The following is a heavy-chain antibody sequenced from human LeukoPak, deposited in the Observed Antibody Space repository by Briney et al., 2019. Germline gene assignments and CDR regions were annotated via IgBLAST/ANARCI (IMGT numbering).Heavy chain of an antibody. J-gene: IGHJ4*02. V-gene: IGHV4-38-2*01. CDR1: GYSISSGYY. CDR2: IYHSGST. D-gene: IGHD2-2*01. CDR3: ARSELEDIVVVPADFQIDY. Sequence: PSETLSLTCAVSGYSISSGYYWGWIRQPPGKGLEWIGSIYHSGSTYYNPSLKSRVTISVDTSKNQFSLKLSSVTAADTAVYYCARSELEDIVVVPADFQIDYWGQGTLVTVSS.